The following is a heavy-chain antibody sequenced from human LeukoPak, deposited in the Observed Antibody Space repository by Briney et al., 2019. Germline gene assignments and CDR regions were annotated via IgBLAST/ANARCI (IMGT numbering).Heavy chain of an antibody. V-gene: IGHV4-39*07. CDR2: VHYSGGS. CDR3: ARVSMVRDRLPGTYYYYYGMDV. J-gene: IGHJ6*02. D-gene: IGHD3-10*01. Sequence: SETLSLTCTVSGGSISSSTYYWGWIRQSPGTGLEWIGSVHYSGGSYYSPSLKSRVTISLNTSKNQFSLKLSSVTAADTAVYYCARVSMVRDRLPGTYYYYYGMDVWGQGTTVTVSS. CDR1: GGSISSSTYY.